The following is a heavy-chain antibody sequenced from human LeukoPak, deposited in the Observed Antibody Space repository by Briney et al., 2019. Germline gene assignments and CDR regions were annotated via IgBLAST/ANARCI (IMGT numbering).Heavy chain of an antibody. CDR1: GFIFSDHY. CDR2: ISSKVTHI. J-gene: IGHJ4*02. CDR3: ATDIRNSLGATYLDY. D-gene: IGHD1-26*01. Sequence: PGGSLRLSCAASGFIFSDHYMAWIRQAPGKGLEWVSYISSKVTHIYYADSVKGRFTVSRDNTKNSLYLQMSSLGAEDTAVYYCATDIRNSLGATYLDYWGQGTLVAVSS. V-gene: IGHV3-11*01.